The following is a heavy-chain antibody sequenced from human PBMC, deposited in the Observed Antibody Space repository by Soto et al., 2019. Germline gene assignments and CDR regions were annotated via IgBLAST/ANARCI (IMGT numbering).Heavy chain of an antibody. CDR2: IYPGDSDS. V-gene: IGHV5-51*01. D-gene: IGHD2-2*01. Sequence: LGESLKISCKGSGYTFTSYWIAWVRQMPGKGLEWMGIIYPGDSDSRYSPSFQGQVTISADKSISTAYLQWSSLKASDTAMYYCARVLELGYCSGTNCRGWFDPWGQGTLVTVSS. J-gene: IGHJ5*02. CDR3: ARVLELGYCSGTNCRGWFDP. CDR1: GYTFTSYW.